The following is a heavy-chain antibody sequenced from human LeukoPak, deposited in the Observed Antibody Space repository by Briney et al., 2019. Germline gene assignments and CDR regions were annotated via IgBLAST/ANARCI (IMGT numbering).Heavy chain of an antibody. CDR1: GGSISTFY. D-gene: IGHD6-13*01. Sequence: PSETLSLTCTVSGGSISTFYWTWIRQPAGKGLEWIGRIYTSGSTNYKPSLKSRVTMSVDTSKSQFSLSLSSVTAADTAVYYCARSSIAAAWAFDIWGQGTMVTVSS. CDR2: IYTSGST. V-gene: IGHV4-4*07. CDR3: ARSSIAAAWAFDI. J-gene: IGHJ3*02.